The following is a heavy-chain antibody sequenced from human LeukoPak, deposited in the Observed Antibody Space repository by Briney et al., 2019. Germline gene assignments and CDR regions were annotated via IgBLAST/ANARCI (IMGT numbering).Heavy chain of an antibody. V-gene: IGHV3-74*01. CDR2: INSDGSST. D-gene: IGHD6-6*01. Sequence: PGGSLRLSCAASGFTFSSYWMHWVRQGPGKGLVWVSSINSDGSSTYYADSVKGRFTISRDNAKNTLHLQMNSLRAEGTAVYYCASLYSSSSDFDYWGQGTLVTVSS. CDR3: ASLYSSSSDFDY. CDR1: GFTFSSYW. J-gene: IGHJ4*02.